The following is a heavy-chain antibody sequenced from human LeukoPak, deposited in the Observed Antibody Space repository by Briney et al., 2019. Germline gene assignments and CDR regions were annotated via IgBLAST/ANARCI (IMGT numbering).Heavy chain of an antibody. D-gene: IGHD3-10*01. Sequence: GGSLRLSCAASGFTLSSYGLHWVRQAPGKGLEWVSGISWNSGSIGYADSVKGRFTISRDNAKNSLYLQMNSLRAEDTALYYCAKDTSTMVRGVIDYWGQGTLVTVSS. CDR2: ISWNSGSI. V-gene: IGHV3-9*01. CDR1: GFTLSSYG. CDR3: AKDTSTMVRGVIDY. J-gene: IGHJ4*02.